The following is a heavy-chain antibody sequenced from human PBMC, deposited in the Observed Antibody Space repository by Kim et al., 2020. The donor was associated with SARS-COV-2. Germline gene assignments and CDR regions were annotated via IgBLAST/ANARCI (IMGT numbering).Heavy chain of an antibody. Sequence: ASVKVSCKASGYTFTSYAMNWVRQAPGQGLEWMGWINTNTGNPTYAQGFTGRFVFSLDTSVSTAYLQISSLKAEDTAVYYCATQGRRGYSGYDYGYHDRGMDVWGQGTTVTVSS. CDR2: INTNTGNP. V-gene: IGHV7-4-1*02. J-gene: IGHJ6*02. CDR3: ATQGRRGYSGYDYGYHDRGMDV. D-gene: IGHD5-12*01. CDR1: GYTFTSYA.